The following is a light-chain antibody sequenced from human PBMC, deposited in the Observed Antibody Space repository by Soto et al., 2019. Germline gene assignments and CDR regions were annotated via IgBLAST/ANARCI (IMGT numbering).Light chain of an antibody. Sequence: QSVLTQPASVSGSPGQSITISCTGTSSDVGGYNYVSWYQHHPGKAPKLMIYDVSNRPSGVSNRFSGSKSGNTASLNISGLQAEDEADYYCSSYTSSSTLSTYVFGTGTKVTV. V-gene: IGLV2-14*03. CDR3: SSYTSSSTLSTYV. CDR1: SSDVGGYNY. CDR2: DVS. J-gene: IGLJ1*01.